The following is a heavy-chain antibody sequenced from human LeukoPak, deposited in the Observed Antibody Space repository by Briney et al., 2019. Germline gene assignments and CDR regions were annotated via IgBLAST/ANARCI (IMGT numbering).Heavy chain of an antibody. J-gene: IGHJ5*02. CDR1: GGSISSGGYY. Sequence: SETLSLTCTVSGGSISSGGYYWSWIRQHPGKGLEWIGYIYYSGSTYYNPSLKSRVTISVDTSKNQFSLKLSSVTAADTAVYYCARDLGITTPNNWFDPWGQGTLVTVSS. CDR2: IYYSGST. D-gene: IGHD3-22*01. V-gene: IGHV4-31*03. CDR3: ARDLGITTPNNWFDP.